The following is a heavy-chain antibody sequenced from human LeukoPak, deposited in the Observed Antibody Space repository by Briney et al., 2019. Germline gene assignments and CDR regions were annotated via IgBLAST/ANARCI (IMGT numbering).Heavy chain of an antibody. CDR3: ARETFYYDSSGSYKYFDY. D-gene: IGHD3-22*01. CDR1: GFTFSSYA. V-gene: IGHV3-23*01. CDR2: LSGSGGST. Sequence: GGSLRLSCAASGFTFSSYAMNWVRQAPGKGLEWVSTLSGSGGSTYYADSVKGRFTISRDNSKNTLYLQVSSLRADDTAVYYCARETFYYDSSGSYKYFDYWGQGTLVTVPS. J-gene: IGHJ4*02.